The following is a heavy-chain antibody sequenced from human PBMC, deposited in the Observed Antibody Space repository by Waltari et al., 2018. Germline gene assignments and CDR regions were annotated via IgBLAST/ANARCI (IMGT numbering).Heavy chain of an antibody. Sequence: VQLLESGGGVVQPGGSLRLSCAASGFIFSSHGVHWVRQIPGKGLEWVAFISFDGKKIFDADSGRGRFTISRDNSNNIVFLQMNSLRPEDSGVYYCAKDGDYSLTEYDAFDVWGQGTVVTVSP. V-gene: IGHV3-30*02. CDR2: ISFDGKKI. CDR1: GFIFSSHG. CDR3: AKDGDYSLTEYDAFDV. D-gene: IGHD4-17*01. J-gene: IGHJ3*01.